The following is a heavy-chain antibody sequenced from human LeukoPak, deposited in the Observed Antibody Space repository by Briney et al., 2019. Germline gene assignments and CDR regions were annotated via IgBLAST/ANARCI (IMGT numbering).Heavy chain of an antibody. J-gene: IGHJ4*02. D-gene: IGHD1-26*01. CDR3: AKGDTTWELPYDY. V-gene: IGHV3-23*01. Sequence: PGGSLRLSCAASEFTFSSYAMNWVRQAPGKGLEWVSAMSGSGGSTYYADSVKGRFTISGDNSKNTLYLQMNSLRAEDTAVYYCAKGDTTWELPYDYWGQGTLVTVSS. CDR2: MSGSGGST. CDR1: EFTFSSYA.